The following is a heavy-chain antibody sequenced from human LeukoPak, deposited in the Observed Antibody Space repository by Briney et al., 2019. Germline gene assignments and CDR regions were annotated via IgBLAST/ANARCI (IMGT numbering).Heavy chain of an antibody. CDR1: GFTFSSYS. CDR3: ARDPWADSSGFPLHH. CDR2: ISSSSSYI. J-gene: IGHJ1*01. V-gene: IGHV3-21*04. Sequence: SGGSLRLSCAASGFTFSSYSMNWVRQAPGKGLEWVSSISSSSSYIYYADSVKGRFTISRDNAKNSLYLQMNSQRVEDTALYYCARDPWADSSGFPLHHWGRGTLVTVSS. D-gene: IGHD3-22*01.